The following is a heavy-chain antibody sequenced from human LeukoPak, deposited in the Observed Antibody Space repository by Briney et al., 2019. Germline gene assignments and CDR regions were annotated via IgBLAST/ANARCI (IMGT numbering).Heavy chain of an antibody. CDR1: GFTFSGSA. V-gene: IGHV3-73*01. CDR2: IRSKANSYAT. J-gene: IGHJ3*02. D-gene: IGHD1-1*01. CDR3: TTDRPTGTTAFDI. Sequence: PGVSLRLSCAASGFTFSGSAMHWVRQASGKGLEWVGRIRSKANSYATAYAASVKGRFTISRDDSKNTLYLQMNSLKTEDTAVYYCTTDRPTGTTAFDIWGQGTMVTVSS.